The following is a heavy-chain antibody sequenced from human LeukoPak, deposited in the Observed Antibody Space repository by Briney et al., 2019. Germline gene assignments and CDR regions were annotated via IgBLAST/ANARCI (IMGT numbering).Heavy chain of an antibody. J-gene: IGHJ6*02. CDR3: ASADGSGPYGMDV. V-gene: IGHV4-59*12. Sequence: SETLSLTCTVSGGSISSYYWSWIRQPPGKGLEWIGYIYYSGSTNYNPSLKSRVTISVDTSKNQFSLKLSSVTAADTAVYYCASADGSGPYGMDVWGQGTTVTVSS. CDR2: IYYSGST. CDR1: GGSISSYY. D-gene: IGHD3-22*01.